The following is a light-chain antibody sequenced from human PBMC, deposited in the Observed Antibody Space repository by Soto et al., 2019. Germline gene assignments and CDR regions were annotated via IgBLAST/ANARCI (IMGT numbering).Light chain of an antibody. CDR2: AAS. V-gene: IGKV1-39*01. CDR3: QQSYTILRT. CDR1: QSISSY. Sequence: DIQMTQSPSSLSASVGDRVTITCRASQSISSYLNWYQQKPGKAPKLLLFAASSLQSGVPSRFSGSGSGTDFTLTIDSLQPEDFATYYCQQSYTILRTFGQGTKVEIK. J-gene: IGKJ1*01.